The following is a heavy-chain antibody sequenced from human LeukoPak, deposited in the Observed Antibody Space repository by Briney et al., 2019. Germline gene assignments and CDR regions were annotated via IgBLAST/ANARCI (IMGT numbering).Heavy chain of an antibody. CDR2: ISGSGGST. J-gene: IGHJ4*02. CDR1: GFTFNNYA. CDR3: AKGETTTVTTLSDY. V-gene: IGHV3-23*01. D-gene: IGHD4-17*01. Sequence: GGSLRLSCAASGFTFNNYAMSWVRQTPGEGLEWVSAISGSGGSTYYADSVKGRFTISRDNSKNTLYLQMDSLRAEDTAVYYCAKGETTTVTTLSDYWGQGTLVTVSS.